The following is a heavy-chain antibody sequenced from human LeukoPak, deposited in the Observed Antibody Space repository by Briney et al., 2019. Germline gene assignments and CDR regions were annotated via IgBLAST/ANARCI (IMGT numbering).Heavy chain of an antibody. Sequence: SETLSLTCTVSGGSISNYYWSWIRQPPGKGLEWIGYIYYSGSTNHNPSLKSRVTISVDTSKNQFSLKLSSVTAADTAVYYCARLRDWFDPWGQGTLVTVSS. CDR3: ARLRDWFDP. CDR1: GGSISNYY. J-gene: IGHJ5*02. V-gene: IGHV4-59*08. CDR2: IYYSGST.